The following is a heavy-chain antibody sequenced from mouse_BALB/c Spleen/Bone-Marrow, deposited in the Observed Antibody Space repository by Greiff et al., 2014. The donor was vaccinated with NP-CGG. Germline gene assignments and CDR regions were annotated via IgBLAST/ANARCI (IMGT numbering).Heavy chain of an antibody. CDR2: IWAGGST. CDR3: AREGDYYGSSDY. CDR1: GFSLTSYG. Sequence: VQGVESGPGLVAPSQSLSITCTASGFSLTSYGVHWVRQPPGKGLEWLGVIWAGGSTNYNSALMSRLSISKDNSKSQVFLKMNSLQTDDTAMYYCAREGDYYGSSDYWGQGTTLTVSS. J-gene: IGHJ2*01. V-gene: IGHV2-9*02. D-gene: IGHD1-1*01.